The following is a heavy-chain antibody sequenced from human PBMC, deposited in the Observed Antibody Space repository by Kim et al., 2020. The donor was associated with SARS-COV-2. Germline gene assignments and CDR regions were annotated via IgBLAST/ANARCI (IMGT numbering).Heavy chain of an antibody. CDR2: IGSSRRNI. Sequence: GGSLRLSCVASGFTFSSYSMNWVRQAPGKGLEWVSYIGSSRRNINYADFVKGRLTISRDNAKNSLYLQMNSLRAEDTGVYYCARDDNYSFDYWGQGTLVT. CDR3: ARDDNYSFDY. V-gene: IGHV3-48*04. D-gene: IGHD4-4*01. CDR1: GFTFSSYS. J-gene: IGHJ4*02.